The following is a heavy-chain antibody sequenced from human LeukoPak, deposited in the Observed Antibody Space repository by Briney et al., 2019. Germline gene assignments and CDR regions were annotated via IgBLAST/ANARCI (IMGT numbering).Heavy chain of an antibody. J-gene: IGHJ4*02. D-gene: IGHD6-13*01. CDR1: GGPISSYY. CDR3: ARDFPYSSSWYYFDY. V-gene: IGHV4-4*07. CDR2: IYTSGST. Sequence: SETLSLTCTVPGGPISSYYWSWIRQPAGKGLEWIGRIYTSGSTNYNPSLKSRVTMSVDTSKNQFSLKLSSVTAADTAVYYCARDFPYSSSWYYFDYWGQGTLVTVSS.